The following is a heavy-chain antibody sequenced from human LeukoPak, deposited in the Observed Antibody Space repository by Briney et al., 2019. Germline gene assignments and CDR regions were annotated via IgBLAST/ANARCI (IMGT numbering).Heavy chain of an antibody. Sequence: PSETLSLTCTVSGGSISSYYWSWIRQPPGKGLEWIGYIYYSGSTNYNPSLKSRVTISVDTSKNQFSLKLSSVTAADTAVYYCARLQLGSGGSIYYFDYWGQGTLVTVSS. J-gene: IGHJ4*02. V-gene: IGHV4-59*08. D-gene: IGHD3-10*01. CDR1: GGSISSYY. CDR2: IYYSGST. CDR3: ARLQLGSGGSIYYFDY.